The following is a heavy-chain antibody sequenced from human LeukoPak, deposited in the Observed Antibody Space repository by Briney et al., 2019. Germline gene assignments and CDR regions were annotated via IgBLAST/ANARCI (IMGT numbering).Heavy chain of an antibody. Sequence: GGSLRLSCAVSGFTFSSYGMSWVRQAPGKGLEWVSAISGSGGSTYYADSVKGRFTISRDNSKNTLYLQMNSLRAEDTAVYYCAKEGDYGDRRRYYYYMDVWGKGTTVTISS. D-gene: IGHD4-17*01. CDR1: GFTFSSYG. J-gene: IGHJ6*03. V-gene: IGHV3-23*01. CDR3: AKEGDYGDRRRYYYYMDV. CDR2: ISGSGGST.